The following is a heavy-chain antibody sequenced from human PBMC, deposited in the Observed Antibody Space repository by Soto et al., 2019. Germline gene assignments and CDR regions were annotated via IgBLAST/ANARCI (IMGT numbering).Heavy chain of an antibody. CDR2: ISYDETTK. CDR1: GFTFSSYP. V-gene: IGHV3-30*04. Sequence: PGGSLRLSCIVSGFTFSSYPMHWVRQTPGKGLEWVAVISYDETTKYYADSVKGRFTISRDNSKNTLYLQMNSLRTEDTAVYYCVRCWGTGDGSNLGYNWLDPWGQGTLVTVSS. D-gene: IGHD1-1*01. CDR3: VRCWGTGDGSNLGYNWLDP. J-gene: IGHJ5*02.